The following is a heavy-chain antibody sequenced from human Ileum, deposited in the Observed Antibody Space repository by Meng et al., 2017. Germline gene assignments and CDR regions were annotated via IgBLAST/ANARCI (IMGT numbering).Heavy chain of an antibody. J-gene: IGHJ5*02. CDR3: AKDLSSGWYGDNWFDP. Sequence: VRLGALGGGLVQPGGSLILSCAASGFTFSSYAMSWVRQAPGKGLEWVSAISGSGGSTYYADSVKGRFTISRDNSKNTLYLQMNSLRAEDTAVYYCAKDLSSGWYGDNWFDPWGQGTLVTVSS. D-gene: IGHD6-19*01. CDR1: GFTFSSYA. CDR2: ISGSGGST. V-gene: IGHV3-23*04.